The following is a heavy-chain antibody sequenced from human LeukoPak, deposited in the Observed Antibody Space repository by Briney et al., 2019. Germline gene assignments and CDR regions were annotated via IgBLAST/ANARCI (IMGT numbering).Heavy chain of an antibody. CDR3: AKALAY. D-gene: IGHD3-3*02. Sequence: GGSLRLSCAASGFTVSSNYMSWVRQAPGKGLECVLVIYSGGETYYADSVKGRFTISRDNSKNNLYLQMNGLRVEDTAGYYCAKALAYCGQGTLVTVSS. J-gene: IGHJ4*02. CDR2: IYSGGET. CDR1: GFTVSSNY. V-gene: IGHV3-53*01.